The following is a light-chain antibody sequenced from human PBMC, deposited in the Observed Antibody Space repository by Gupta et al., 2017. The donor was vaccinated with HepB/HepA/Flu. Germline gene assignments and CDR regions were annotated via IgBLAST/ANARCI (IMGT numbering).Light chain of an antibody. CDR1: TSDIGGHNY. CDR3: CSYAGGHNWV. V-gene: IGLV2-11*01. J-gene: IGLJ2*01. Sequence: SLTLPRPVSRPPGQSVTISCTATTSDIGGHNYVSWYLHHPGKAPRLMIYDVNKRPSGVPDRFSGSKSGDTASLTISGLQAEDESDYHCCSYAGGHNWVFGGGTKLTVL. CDR2: DVN.